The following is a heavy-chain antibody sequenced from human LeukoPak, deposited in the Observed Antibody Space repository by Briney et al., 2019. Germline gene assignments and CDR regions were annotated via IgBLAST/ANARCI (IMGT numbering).Heavy chain of an antibody. Sequence: GRSLRLSCAASGFTFSSNTMSWVRQAPGKGLEWVSVTSGSGGNTYYADSVKGRFTISRDNSKNTLYLQMNSLRPEDTAVYYCAKASGGNVVYWGQGTLVTVSS. D-gene: IGHD4-23*01. V-gene: IGHV3-23*01. CDR3: AKASGGNVVY. CDR1: GFTFSSNT. J-gene: IGHJ4*02. CDR2: TSGSGGNT.